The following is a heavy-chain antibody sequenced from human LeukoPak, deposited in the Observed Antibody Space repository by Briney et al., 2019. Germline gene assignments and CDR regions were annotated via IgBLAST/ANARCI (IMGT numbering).Heavy chain of an antibody. Sequence: GGSLRLSCAASGFTFSSNAMSWVRQAPGKGLEWVSGISSSGGSTYYADSVKGRLTISRDNSKNSLFLQMNSLRVEDTAVYYCAKGGRSDIKCGMDVWGQGTTVTVSS. CDR2: ISSSGGST. J-gene: IGHJ6*02. V-gene: IGHV3-23*01. CDR1: GFTFSSNA. CDR3: AKGGRSDIKCGMDV. D-gene: IGHD3-3*01.